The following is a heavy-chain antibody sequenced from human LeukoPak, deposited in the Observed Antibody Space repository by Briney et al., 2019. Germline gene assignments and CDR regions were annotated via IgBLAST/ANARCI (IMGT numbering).Heavy chain of an antibody. CDR2: ISYDGSNK. D-gene: IGHD3-22*01. CDR1: GFTFSSYA. V-gene: IGHV3-30-3*01. J-gene: IGHJ4*02. Sequence: PGGSLRLSCAASGFTFSSYAMHWVRQAPGKGLEWVAVISYDGSNKYYADSVKGRFTISRDNAKNSLYLQMNSLRAEDTAVYYCAIVVVITTDPFDYWGQGTLVTVSS. CDR3: AIVVVITTDPFDY.